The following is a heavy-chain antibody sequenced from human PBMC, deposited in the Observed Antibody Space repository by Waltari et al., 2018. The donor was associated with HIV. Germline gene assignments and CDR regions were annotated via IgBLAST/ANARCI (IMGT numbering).Heavy chain of an antibody. Sequence: HVQLQESGPSLAKPSETVSVTFSVAVDPVRRGRYYLARFRQPAGEGLEWLGRMYVSGNTNYSPSLKSRVTMSVDTSTNKFSLKMTSVTVSDTAIYYCARATWGKTKAGWDRYFDKWGPGILVTVSS. D-gene: IGHD3-9*01. J-gene: IGHJ4*02. CDR3: ARATWGKTKAGWDRYFDK. V-gene: IGHV4-61*02. CDR2: MYVSGNT. CDR1: VDPVRRGRYY.